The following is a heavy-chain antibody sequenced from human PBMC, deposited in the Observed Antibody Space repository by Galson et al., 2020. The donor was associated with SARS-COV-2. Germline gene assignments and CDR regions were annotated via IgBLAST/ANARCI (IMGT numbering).Heavy chain of an antibody. CDR2: IYYSGST. D-gene: IGHD6-6*01. CDR3: ARVYSSFQNWYFDL. Sequence: SETLSLTCTVSGGSISSGGYYWSWIRQHPGKGLEWIGYIYYSGSTYYNPSLKSRVTISVDTSKNQFSLKLSSVTAADTAVYYCARVYSSFQNWYFDLWGRGTLVTVSS. V-gene: IGHV4-31*03. CDR1: GGSISSGGYY. J-gene: IGHJ2*01.